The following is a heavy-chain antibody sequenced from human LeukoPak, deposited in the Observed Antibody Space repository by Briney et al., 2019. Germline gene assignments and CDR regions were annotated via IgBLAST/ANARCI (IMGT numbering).Heavy chain of an antibody. D-gene: IGHD4-11*01. CDR1: GGTFSSYA. Sequence: RASVKVSCKASGGTFSSYAISWVRQAPGQGLEWMGRIIPILGIANYAQRFQGRVTITADKSTSTAYMELSSLRSEDTAVYYCATRTTVTPKAYFDYWGQGTLVTVSS. V-gene: IGHV1-69*04. CDR3: ATRTTVTPKAYFDY. CDR2: IIPILGIA. J-gene: IGHJ4*02.